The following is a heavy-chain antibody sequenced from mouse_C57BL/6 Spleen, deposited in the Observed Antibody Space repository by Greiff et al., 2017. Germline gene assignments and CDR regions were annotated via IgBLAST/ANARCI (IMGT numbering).Heavy chain of an antibody. V-gene: IGHV1-54*01. Sequence: QVQLQQSGAELVRPGTSVKVSCKASGYAFTNYLIEWVKQRPGQGLEWIGVINPGSGGTNYNEKFKGKATLTADKSSSTAYMQLSSLTSEDSAVYFCARRTTVGLDYWGQGTSVTVSS. CDR1: GYAFTNYL. CDR2: INPGSGGT. D-gene: IGHD1-1*01. CDR3: ARRTTVGLDY. J-gene: IGHJ4*01.